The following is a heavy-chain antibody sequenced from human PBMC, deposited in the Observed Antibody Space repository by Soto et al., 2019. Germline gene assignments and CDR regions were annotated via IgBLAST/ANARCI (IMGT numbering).Heavy chain of an antibody. CDR3: ARVWYYYDSSGYYNPLYYFDY. J-gene: IGHJ4*02. CDR2: INPDNGNT. CDR1: GYTFTGYY. V-gene: IGHV1-3*01. Sequence: ASVKVSCKASGYTFTGYYMHWVRQAPGQGLEWMGWINPDNGNTKSSQKFQDRVIITRDTSASTAYMDLSSLRSEDTAVYYCARVWYYYDSSGYYNPLYYFDYWGQGTLVTVSS. D-gene: IGHD3-22*01.